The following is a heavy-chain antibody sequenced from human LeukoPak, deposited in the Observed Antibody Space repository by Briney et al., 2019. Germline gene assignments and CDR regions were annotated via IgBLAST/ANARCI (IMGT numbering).Heavy chain of an antibody. CDR1: GFTFSNAW. D-gene: IGHD3-3*01. Sequence: GGSLRLSCAASGFTFSNAWMSWVRQAPGKGLEWVGRIKSKTDGGTTVYAAPVKGRFTISRDDSKNTLYLQMNSLKTEDTAVYYCTTDAGYYDFWSGIHRYYYYGMDVWGQGTTVTVSS. J-gene: IGHJ6*02. CDR2: IKSKTDGGTT. V-gene: IGHV3-15*01. CDR3: TTDAGYYDFWSGIHRYYYYGMDV.